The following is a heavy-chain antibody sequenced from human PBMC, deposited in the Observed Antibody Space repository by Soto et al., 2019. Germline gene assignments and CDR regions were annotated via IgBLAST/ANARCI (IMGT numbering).Heavy chain of an antibody. CDR3: AKVTVPFLEWVARYYCDY. D-gene: IGHD3-3*02. J-gene: IGHJ4*02. CDR1: GFPFSNYA. CDR2: ISGSGNNT. V-gene: IGHV3-23*01. Sequence: EVQLLESGGGLVQPGGSLRLSCVGSGFPFSNYAMTWVRQAPGKGLEWVSVISGSGNNTYQADAVKGRFTISRDNSKNTLYLQMSSLRAEDSAVYFCAKVTVPFLEWVARYYCDYWGQGTLVTVSS.